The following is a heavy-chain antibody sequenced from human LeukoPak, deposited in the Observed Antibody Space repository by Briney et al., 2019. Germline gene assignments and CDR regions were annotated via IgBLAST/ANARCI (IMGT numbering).Heavy chain of an antibody. CDR1: GYTFTGYY. J-gene: IGHJ5*02. D-gene: IGHD3-10*01. CDR2: INPNSGGT. Sequence: ASVKVSCKASGYTFTGYYMHWVRQAPGQGLEWMGWINPNSGGTNYAQKFQGRVTMTRDTSISTAYMELSRLRSDDTAVYYCARVPYYYGSGSIAFYNWFDPWGQGTLVTVSS. CDR3: ARVPYYYGSGSIAFYNWFDP. V-gene: IGHV1-2*02.